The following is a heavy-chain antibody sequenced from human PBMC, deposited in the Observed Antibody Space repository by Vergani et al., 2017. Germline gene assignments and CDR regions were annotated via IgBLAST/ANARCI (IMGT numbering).Heavy chain of an antibody. J-gene: IGHJ5*02. Sequence: QVQLVQSGAEVKKPGSSVKVSCKASGGTFSSSAISWVRQAPGQGLEWMGGIIPIFGTANYAQKFQGRVTITADESTSTAYMELSSLRSEDTAVYYCARGYKGRTQNWFDPWGQGTLVTVSS. CDR1: GGTFSSSA. CDR2: IIPIFGTA. CDR3: ARGYKGRTQNWFDP. V-gene: IGHV1-69*01. D-gene: IGHD3-10*01.